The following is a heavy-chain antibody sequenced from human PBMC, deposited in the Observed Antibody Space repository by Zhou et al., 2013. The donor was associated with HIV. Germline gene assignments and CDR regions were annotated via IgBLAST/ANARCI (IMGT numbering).Heavy chain of an antibody. D-gene: IGHD7-27*01. J-gene: IGHJ6*03. CDR3: ARGPGNWGNYYYLHGR. CDR1: GGSFSGYY. Sequence: QVQLQQWGAGLLKPSETLSLTCAVYGGSFSGYYWSWIRQPPGKGLEWIGEINHSGSTNYIPSLKSRVTISADTSKKQFSLKLSSVTAADTAVYYCARGPGNWGNYYYLHGRLGQRDHGHRSP. CDR2: INHSGST. V-gene: IGHV4-34*01.